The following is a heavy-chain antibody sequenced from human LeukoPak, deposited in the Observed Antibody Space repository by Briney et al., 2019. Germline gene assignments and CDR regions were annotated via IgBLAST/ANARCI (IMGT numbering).Heavy chain of an antibody. J-gene: IGHJ4*02. CDR2: ISYDGSNK. CDR3: ASEVLLSY. D-gene: IGHD3-10*01. Sequence: GGSLRLSCAASGFTFSSYAMHWVRQAPGKGLEWVAVISYDGSNKYYADSVKGRFTTSRDNSKNTLYLQMNSLRAEDTAVYYCASEVLLSYWGQGTLVTVSS. CDR1: GFTFSSYA. V-gene: IGHV3-30*04.